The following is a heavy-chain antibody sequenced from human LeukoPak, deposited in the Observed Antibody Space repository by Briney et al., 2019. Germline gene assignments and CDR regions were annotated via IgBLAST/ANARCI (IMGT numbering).Heavy chain of an antibody. V-gene: IGHV1-2*02. Sequence: ASVKVSCKASGYTFTGYYMHWVRQAPGQGVEWMGWINPNSGGTNYAQKFQGRGTMTRDTSISTAYMDLSRLRPDDTAVYYCARVRFLEWTMDVWGKGTTVTVSS. J-gene: IGHJ6*03. CDR2: INPNSGGT. CDR1: GYTFTGYY. CDR3: ARVRFLEWTMDV. D-gene: IGHD3-3*01.